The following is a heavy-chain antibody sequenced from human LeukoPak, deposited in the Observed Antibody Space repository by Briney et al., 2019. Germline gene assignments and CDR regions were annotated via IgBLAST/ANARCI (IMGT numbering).Heavy chain of an antibody. D-gene: IGHD6-13*01. J-gene: IGHJ5*02. Sequence: ASVKVSCKASGYTFTSYDINWVRQATGQGLEWMGWMNPNTGNTGYAQKLQGRVTMTTDTSTSTAYMELRSLRSDDTAVYYCARVAGYSSSWYVFSWFDPWGQGTLVTVSS. CDR2: MNPNTGNT. CDR3: ARVAGYSSSWYVFSWFDP. CDR1: GYTFTSYD. V-gene: IGHV1-8*01.